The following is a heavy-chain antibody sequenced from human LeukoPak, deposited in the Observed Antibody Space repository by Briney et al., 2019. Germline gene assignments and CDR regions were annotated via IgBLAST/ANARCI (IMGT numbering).Heavy chain of an antibody. CDR3: ARDREWITGTTSGAFDI. V-gene: IGHV1-46*01. CDR1: GYTFTSYY. D-gene: IGHD1-20*01. J-gene: IGHJ3*02. CDR2: INPSGGST. Sequence: ASVKVSCKASGYTFTSYYMHWVRQAPGQGLEWMGIINPSGGSTSYAQKFQGRVTMTRDMSTSTVYMELSSLRSEDTAVYYCARDREWITGTTSGAFDIWGQGTMVTVSS.